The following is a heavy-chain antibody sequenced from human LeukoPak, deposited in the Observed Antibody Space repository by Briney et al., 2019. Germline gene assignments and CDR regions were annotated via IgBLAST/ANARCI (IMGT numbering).Heavy chain of an antibody. V-gene: IGHV3-23*01. CDR1: GLVFRSSP. J-gene: IGHJ4*02. Sequence: GGSLRLSCIASGLVFRSSPMNWVRQAPGKGLEWVSTSGTDGDTYYADSVRGRFTISRDFSKNTVFLQMTSLRVEDTAIYYCATKTPGNYPYDFWGQGTLVTVSS. CDR2: SGTDGDT. D-gene: IGHD3-22*01. CDR3: ATKTPGNYPYDF.